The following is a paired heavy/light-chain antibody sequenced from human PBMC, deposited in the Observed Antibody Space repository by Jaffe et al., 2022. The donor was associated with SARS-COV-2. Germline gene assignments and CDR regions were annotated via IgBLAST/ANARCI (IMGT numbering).Light chain of an antibody. V-gene: IGKV3-20*01. J-gene: IGKJ4*01. CDR3: QQSSSSPGALI. Sequence: EVVLTQSPGTLSLSPGERATLSCAASQSVSSTYLAWYQQKPGQAPRLLIYGASSRATGIPDRFSGSGSGTDFTLTISRLEPEDSAVYFCQQSSSSPGALIFGGGTKVEIK. CDR1: QSVSSTY. CDR2: GAS.
Heavy chain of an antibody. Sequence: QVQLQESGPGLVKPSQTLSLTCTVSGGSISSGGYYWSWIRQPAGKGLQWIGRVFPTGSTNYNPSLRSRVIISIDTTRNQFSLRLSSVTAADTALYYCARLQPNWNYYGMDVWGQGTTVTVSS. CDR2: VFPTGST. J-gene: IGHJ6*02. V-gene: IGHV4-61*02. D-gene: IGHD1-20*01. CDR3: ARLQPNWNYYGMDV. CDR1: GGSISSGGYY.